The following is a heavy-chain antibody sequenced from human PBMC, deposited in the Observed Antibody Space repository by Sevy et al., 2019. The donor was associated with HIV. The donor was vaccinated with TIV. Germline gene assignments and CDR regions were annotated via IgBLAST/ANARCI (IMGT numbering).Heavy chain of an antibody. CDR3: ARTEPGIAAYGMDV. J-gene: IGHJ6*02. Sequence: ASVKVSCKASGYTFTSFHINWVRQATGQGREWMGWMNPNSGNTGYAQKFQGRVTMTRNTSISTAYMELSSLRSEDRAVYYCARTEPGIAAYGMDVWGQGTTVTVSS. D-gene: IGHD6-13*01. CDR2: MNPNSGNT. CDR1: GYTFTSFH. V-gene: IGHV1-8*01.